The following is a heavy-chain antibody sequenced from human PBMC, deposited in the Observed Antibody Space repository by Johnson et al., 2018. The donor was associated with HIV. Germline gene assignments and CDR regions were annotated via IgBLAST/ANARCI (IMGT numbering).Heavy chain of an antibody. Sequence: QVQLVESGGGVVQPGRSLRLSCAASGFTFSSYGMHWVRQAPGKGLEWVAVISYDGSNKYYADSVKGRFTISRDNSKNTLYLQMNSLRAEDTAVYYVTTDLGYYDSSGDAFDIWGQGTMVTVSS. CDR3: TTDLGYYDSSGDAFDI. D-gene: IGHD3-22*01. CDR2: ISYDGSNK. J-gene: IGHJ3*02. CDR1: GFTFSSYG. V-gene: IGHV3-30*03.